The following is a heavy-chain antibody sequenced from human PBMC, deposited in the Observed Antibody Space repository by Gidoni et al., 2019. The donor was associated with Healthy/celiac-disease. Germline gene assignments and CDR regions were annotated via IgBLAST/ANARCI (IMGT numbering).Heavy chain of an antibody. CDR2: IIPIFGTA. D-gene: IGHD3-10*01. Sequence: QVQLVQSGAEVKKPGSSVKVSCKASGGTFSSSAISWVRQAPGQGLEWMGGIIPIFGTANYAQKFQGRVTITADESTSTAYMELSSLRSEDTAVYYCARDAGAYGSGSYQRRGVYYYYGMDVWGQGTTVTVSS. CDR1: GGTFSSSA. V-gene: IGHV1-69*01. CDR3: ARDAGAYGSGSYQRRGVYYYYGMDV. J-gene: IGHJ6*02.